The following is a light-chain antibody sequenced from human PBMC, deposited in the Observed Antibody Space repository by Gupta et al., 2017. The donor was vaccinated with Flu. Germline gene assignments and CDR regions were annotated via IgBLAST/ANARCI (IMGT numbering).Light chain of an antibody. J-gene: IGKJ4*01. CDR2: GAS. Sequence: EIVLTQSPGTLSLSPGERATLSCRASQSLSTSYLAWYQHKPGQAPRLLIYGASSRATGTPDRFTGSGFGTAFTLTISRLEPEDFAVYYCQQYDNSLLTFGGGTRVEIK. V-gene: IGKV3-20*01. CDR1: QSLSTSY. CDR3: QQYDNSLLT.